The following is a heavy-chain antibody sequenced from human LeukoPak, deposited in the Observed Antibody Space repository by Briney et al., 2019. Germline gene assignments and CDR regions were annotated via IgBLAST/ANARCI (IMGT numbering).Heavy chain of an antibody. CDR1: GFTFSSYE. CDR3: ANGMAYCNY. CDR2: ISSSGSTI. V-gene: IGHV3-48*03. Sequence: GGSLRLSCAASGFTFSSYEMNWVRQAPGKGLEWVSYISSSGSTIYYADSVKGRFTISRDNSKNTLYLQMNSLRAEDTAVYYCANGMAYCNYWGQGTLVTVSS. D-gene: IGHD2-21*01. J-gene: IGHJ4*02.